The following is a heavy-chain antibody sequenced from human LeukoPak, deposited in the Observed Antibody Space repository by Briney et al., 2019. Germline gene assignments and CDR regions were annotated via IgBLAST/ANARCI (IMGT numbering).Heavy chain of an antibody. J-gene: IGHJ4*02. CDR2: FDPEDGET. CDR3: ATDKDFWSGYYIH. V-gene: IGHV1-24*01. D-gene: IGHD3-3*01. Sequence: GASVKVSCKVSGYTLTELSMHWVRQAPGKGLEWMGGFDPEDGETIYAQKFQGRVTTTEDTTTDTAYMELSSLRSEDTAVYYCATDKDFWSGYYIHWGQGTLVTVSS. CDR1: GYTLTELS.